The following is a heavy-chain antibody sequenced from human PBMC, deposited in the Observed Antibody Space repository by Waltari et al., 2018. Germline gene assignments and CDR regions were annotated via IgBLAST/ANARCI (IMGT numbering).Heavy chain of an antibody. CDR2: IHGAGNT. J-gene: IGHJ4*02. V-gene: IGHV3-53*01. CDR3: SNSRLNRPDDWYYFDY. CDR1: GFTVSSNY. D-gene: IGHD3-9*01. Sequence: EVQLVESGGGLIQPGGSLRLSCIASGFTVSSNYMSWVRQAPGKGLDGVSVIHGAGNTYYADSVKCRFTISRDTSKNTLYLQMSALRAEDTAVYYCSNSRLNRPDDWYYFDYWGQGTLVTVSS.